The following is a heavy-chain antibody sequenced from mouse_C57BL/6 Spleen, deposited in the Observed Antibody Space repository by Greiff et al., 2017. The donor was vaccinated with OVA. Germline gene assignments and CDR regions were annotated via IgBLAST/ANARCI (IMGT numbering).Heavy chain of an antibody. D-gene: IGHD1-1*01. CDR1: GFTFSDAW. CDR3: TRIYYDGSSYVWYFDV. CDR2: IRNKANTHAT. J-gene: IGHJ1*03. Sequence: EVMLVESGGGLVQPGGSMKLSCAASGFTFSDAWMDWVRQSPEKGLEWVAEIRNKANTHATYYAESVKGRFTISRDDSKSSVYLQMSSLRAEDTGIYYCTRIYYDGSSYVWYFDVWGTGTTVTVSS. V-gene: IGHV6-6*01.